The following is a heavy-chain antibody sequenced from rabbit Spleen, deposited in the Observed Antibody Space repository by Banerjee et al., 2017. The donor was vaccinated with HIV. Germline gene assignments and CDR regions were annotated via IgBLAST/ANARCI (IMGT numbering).Heavy chain of an antibody. J-gene: IGHJ4*01. V-gene: IGHV1S40*01. D-gene: IGHD2-1*01. CDR2: IYPITETT. Sequence: QSLEESGGDLVKPGASLTLTCIASGVSFSANSYICWVRQAPGKGLEWIGIIYPITETTYYANWVNGRFTISTDNAQHTVDLQMNSLTAADTATYFCARGSATMTMVITGFYLGLWGPGTLVTVS. CDR3: ARGSATMTMVITGFYLGL. CDR1: GVSFSANSY.